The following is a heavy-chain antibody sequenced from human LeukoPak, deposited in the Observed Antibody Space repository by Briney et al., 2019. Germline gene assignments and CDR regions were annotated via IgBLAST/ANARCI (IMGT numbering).Heavy chain of an antibody. V-gene: IGHV3-30*04. J-gene: IGHJ4*02. CDR1: GFTFSSYT. CDR2: ISYDGSNK. D-gene: IGHD1-26*01. Sequence: GRSLRLSCAASGFTFSSYTMHWVRQAPGKGPEWVAVISYDGSNKYYVDSVKGRFTISRDNSKNTLYLQMNSLRAEDTAVYYCVKDLSGRIFDYWGQGTLVTVSS. CDR3: VKDLSGRIFDY.